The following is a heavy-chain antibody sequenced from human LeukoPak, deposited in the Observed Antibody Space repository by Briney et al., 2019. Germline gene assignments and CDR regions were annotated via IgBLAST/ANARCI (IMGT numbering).Heavy chain of an antibody. CDR3: ARVYRSSSGYCFDY. D-gene: IGHD6-6*01. CDR2: IMEDGTDK. Sequence: PGGSLRLSHAAAGFTLTTDWMSWVRQAPGKWLEWVAIIMEDGTDKYYVHSVKGRFTMSRDNAENSLYLQMNSLRAEDTAVYYCARVYRSSSGYCFDYWGQGTLVTVSS. J-gene: IGHJ4*02. V-gene: IGHV3-7*01. CDR1: GFTLTTDW.